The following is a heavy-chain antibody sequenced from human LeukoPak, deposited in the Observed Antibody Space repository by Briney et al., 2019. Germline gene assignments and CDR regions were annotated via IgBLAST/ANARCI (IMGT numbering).Heavy chain of an antibody. V-gene: IGHV1-69*05. Sequence: GASVKVSCKASGGTFSSFAISWVRQAPGQGLEWMGRIIPIFGTANYAQKFQGRVTITTDESTSTAYMELSSLRSEDTAVYYCARDPGYQLLSSWFDPWGQGTLVTVSS. CDR2: IIPIFGTA. D-gene: IGHD2-2*01. CDR1: GGTFSSFA. J-gene: IGHJ5*02. CDR3: ARDPGYQLLSSWFDP.